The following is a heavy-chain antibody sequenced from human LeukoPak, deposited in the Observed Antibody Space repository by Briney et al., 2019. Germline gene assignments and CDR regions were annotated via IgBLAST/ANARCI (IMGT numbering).Heavy chain of an antibody. CDR1: GFTFNTYW. Sequence: GGSLRLSCAASGFTFNTYWMSWVRQAPGKGLEWVANIKQDGSEKYYVDSVKGRFTISRDNAKNSLYLQMNSLRAEDTAVYYCAKVSGGGLYYDGMDVWGQGTTVTVSS. CDR2: IKQDGSEK. J-gene: IGHJ6*02. CDR3: AKVSGGGLYYDGMDV. D-gene: IGHD1-14*01. V-gene: IGHV3-7*03.